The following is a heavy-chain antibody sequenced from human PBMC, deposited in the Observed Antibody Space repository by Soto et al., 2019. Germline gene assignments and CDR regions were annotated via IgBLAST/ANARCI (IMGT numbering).Heavy chain of an antibody. J-gene: IGHJ6*02. Sequence: SETLSLTCTVSGGSISSYYWSWIRQPAGKGLEWIGRIYPSGGTNYNPSLKSRVTMSVDTSRKRFSLRLSSVTAADTDVYYCARASHAGVDYGMDLWGQGTSVTVSS. CDR2: IYPSGGT. V-gene: IGHV4-4*07. CDR1: GGSISSYY. CDR3: ARASHAGVDYGMDL. D-gene: IGHD2-8*01.